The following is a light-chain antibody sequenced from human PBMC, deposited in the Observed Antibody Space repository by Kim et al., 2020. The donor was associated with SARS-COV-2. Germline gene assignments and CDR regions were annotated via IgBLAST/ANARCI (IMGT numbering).Light chain of an antibody. CDR2: AAS. V-gene: IGKV1-39*01. Sequence: DIQMTQFPSSLSASVGDRVTITCRASQSISSYLNWYQQKPGKAPKLLIYAASSLQSGVPSRFSGSGSGTDFTLTISSLQPEDFATYYCQQSYSTPFTCGGGTKVDIK. CDR3: QQSYSTPFT. J-gene: IGKJ4*02. CDR1: QSISSY.